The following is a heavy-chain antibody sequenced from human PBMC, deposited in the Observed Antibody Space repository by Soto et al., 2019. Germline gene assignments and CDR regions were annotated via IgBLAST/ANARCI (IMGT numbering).Heavy chain of an antibody. CDR1: GFTFSSYS. Sequence: EVQLVESGGGLVKPGGSLRLSCAASGFTFSSYSMNWVRQAPGKGLEWVSSISSSSSYIYYAASVKGRFTISRDNAKNSLYLQMTSLRAEDTAVYYCAREVSKYSGYDFDYWGQGTLVTVSS. CDR3: AREVSKYSGYDFDY. CDR2: ISSSSSYI. V-gene: IGHV3-21*01. J-gene: IGHJ4*02. D-gene: IGHD5-12*01.